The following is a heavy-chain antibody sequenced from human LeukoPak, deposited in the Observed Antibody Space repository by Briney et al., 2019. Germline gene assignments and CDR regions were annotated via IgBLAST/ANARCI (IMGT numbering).Heavy chain of an antibody. CDR1: GFTFSSYG. CDR2: IWYDGSNK. J-gene: IGHJ4*02. Sequence: GGALRLSCAASGFTFSSYGMHWVRQAPGKGLEWVAVIWYDGSNKYYAASVKGRFTISRDNSKNTLYLQMNSLRAEDTAVYYCARDGVTYGGASGYFDYWGQGTLVTVSS. CDR3: ARDGVTYGGASGYFDY. D-gene: IGHD2-21*01. V-gene: IGHV3-33*01.